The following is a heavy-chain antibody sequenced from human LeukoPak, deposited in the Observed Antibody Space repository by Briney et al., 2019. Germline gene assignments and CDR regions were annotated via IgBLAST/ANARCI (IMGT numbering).Heavy chain of an antibody. J-gene: IGHJ5*02. CDR3: ARGGRVVPAAIYRFDP. V-gene: IGHV1-8*02. CDR2: MNPNSGNT. D-gene: IGHD2-2*02. Sequence: ASVKVSCKASGGTFSSYAINWVRQATGQGLEWMGWMNPNSGNTGYAQKFQGRVTMTRNTSISTAYTELSSLRSEDTAVYYCARGGRVVPAAIYRFDPWGQGTLVTVSS. CDR1: GGTFSSYA.